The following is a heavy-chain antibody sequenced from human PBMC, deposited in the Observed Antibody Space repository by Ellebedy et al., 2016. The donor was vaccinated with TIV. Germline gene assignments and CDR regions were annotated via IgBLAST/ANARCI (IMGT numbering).Heavy chain of an antibody. J-gene: IGHJ5*02. V-gene: IGHV4-30-4*01. Sequence: SETLSLXXTVSGGSLASGDPYWSWIRQTPGKGLEWIGYVYYSGSTYYNPSLKSRLTISLDKSNNQFSLKLTSVTAADTAVYYCARGESGSEYWFDPWGQGALVTVSS. CDR3: ARGESGSEYWFDP. CDR1: GGSLASGDPY. CDR2: VYYSGST. D-gene: IGHD5-12*01.